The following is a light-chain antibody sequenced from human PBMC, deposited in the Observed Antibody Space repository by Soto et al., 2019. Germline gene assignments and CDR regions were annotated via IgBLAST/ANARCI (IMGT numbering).Light chain of an antibody. CDR3: SSYTSSSPYV. J-gene: IGLJ1*01. Sequence: QSVLTQPASVSGSHGQSITISCTGTSSDVGGYNYVSWYQQHPGKAPKLMIYEVSNRPSGVSNRFSGSKSGNTASLTISGLQAEDEADYYCSSYTSSSPYVFGTGTKVTVL. V-gene: IGLV2-14*01. CDR1: SSDVGGYNY. CDR2: EVS.